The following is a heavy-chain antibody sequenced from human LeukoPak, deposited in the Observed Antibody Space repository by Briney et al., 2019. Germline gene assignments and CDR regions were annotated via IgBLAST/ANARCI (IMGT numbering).Heavy chain of an antibody. D-gene: IGHD2-21*01. Sequence: SETLSLTCTVSGGSLSGFYWSWIRQPPGKGLEWIGYIYYSGSTNYSPSLKSRVTISVDTSKNQFSLRLSSVTAADTAVYYCARGVVIAPQTFDYWGQGTLVTVSS. CDR3: ARGVVIAPQTFDY. J-gene: IGHJ4*02. CDR1: GGSLSGFY. V-gene: IGHV4-59*01. CDR2: IYYSGST.